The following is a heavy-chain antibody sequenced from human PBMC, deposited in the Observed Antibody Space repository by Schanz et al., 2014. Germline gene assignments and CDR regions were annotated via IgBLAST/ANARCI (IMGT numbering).Heavy chain of an antibody. J-gene: IGHJ6*03. CDR2: ITYNGGTI. Sequence: EVQLVESGGGLVQPGGSLRLSCAASGITFSSHSFNWVRQAPGKGLEWISYITYNGGTIYYADSVKGRFTISRDNSKNTLYLQMNSLRAEDTAVYYCAKGPYYYYYMDVWGNGTTVTVSS. V-gene: IGHV3-48*01. CDR1: GITFSSHS. CDR3: AKGPYYYYYMDV.